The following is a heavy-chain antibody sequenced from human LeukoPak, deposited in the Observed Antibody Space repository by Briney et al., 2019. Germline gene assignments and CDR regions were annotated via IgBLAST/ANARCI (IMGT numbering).Heavy chain of an antibody. Sequence: GGSLRLSCVASGFPFSSYWMTWVRQAPGKGLEWVANIQQDGSKKSYVDSVKGRFTISRDNAKNSLYLQMNSLRAEDTAIYYCTRVGYIDEGIDYWGQGTLVTVSS. D-gene: IGHD5-24*01. V-gene: IGHV3-7*04. CDR2: IQQDGSKK. CDR3: TRVGYIDEGIDY. J-gene: IGHJ4*02. CDR1: GFPFSSYW.